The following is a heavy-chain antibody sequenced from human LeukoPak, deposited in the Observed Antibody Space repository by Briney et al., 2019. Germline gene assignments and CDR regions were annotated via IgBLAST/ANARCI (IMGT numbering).Heavy chain of an antibody. J-gene: IGHJ4*02. CDR2: IYYSGNT. V-gene: IGHV4-59*01. Sequence: SETLSLTCTVSGGSISTYYWSWIRQPPGKGLEWIGYIYYSGNTNCNPSLKSRVTMSVDTSKIQFSLNLSSVTAADTAVYYCARAEWSATTKFDYWGQGTLVTVSS. CDR3: ARAEWSATTKFDY. CDR1: GGSISTYY. D-gene: IGHD3-3*01.